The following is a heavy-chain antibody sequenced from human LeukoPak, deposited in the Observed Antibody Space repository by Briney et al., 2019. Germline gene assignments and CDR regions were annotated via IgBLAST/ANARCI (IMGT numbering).Heavy chain of an antibody. CDR3: ARDFWHFYDSSGYYRDFDS. CDR2: IGSYEGDT. D-gene: IGHD3-22*01. Sequence: ASVKVSCKATSHISWVRQAPGQGLEWMGWIGSYEGDTYYAQKFQGRVTVTTDTSTNTAYMELRSLRADDTAVYYCARDFWHFYDSSGYYRDFDSWGQGTLVTVSS. J-gene: IGHJ5*01. CDR1: TSH. V-gene: IGHV1-18*01.